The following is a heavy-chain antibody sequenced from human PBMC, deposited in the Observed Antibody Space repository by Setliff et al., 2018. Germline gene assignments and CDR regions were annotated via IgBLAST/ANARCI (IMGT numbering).Heavy chain of an antibody. CDR1: GYTFTNYA. V-gene: IGHV1-3*04. CDR3: ASAHYYSGYIEYFQY. D-gene: IGHD5-12*01. Sequence: ASVKVSCKASGYTFTNYAIHWVRQAPGQRPEWMGWINTGNANTKYSQKFQGRVTITRDTSASTVYTELSSLRSEDTAVYYCASAHYYSGYIEYFQYWGQGTLVTVSS. J-gene: IGHJ1*01. CDR2: INTGNANT.